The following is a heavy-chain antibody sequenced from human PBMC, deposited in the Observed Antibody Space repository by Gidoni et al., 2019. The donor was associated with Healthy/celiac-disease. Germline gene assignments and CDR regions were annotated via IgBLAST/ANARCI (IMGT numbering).Heavy chain of an antibody. D-gene: IGHD4-17*01. CDR3: AKDSKPSDYGDVFDY. CDR2: IGGSGGST. CDR1: GFTFSIYA. Sequence: EVQLVESGGGLVQPGGSLRLSCASSGFTFSIYAMSWVRQAPGKGLEWVSAIGGSGGSTYYADSVKGRFTISRDNSKNTLYLQMNSLRAEDTAVYYCAKDSKPSDYGDVFDYWGQGTLVTVSS. V-gene: IGHV3-23*04. J-gene: IGHJ4*02.